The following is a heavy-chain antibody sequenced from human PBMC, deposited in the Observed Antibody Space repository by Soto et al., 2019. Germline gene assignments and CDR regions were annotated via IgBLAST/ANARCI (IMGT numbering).Heavy chain of an antibody. D-gene: IGHD3-16*02. Sequence: QLQLVQSGAEVKKPGSSVKVSCKASGGTFSAYAISWVRQAPGQGLEWMGGILPLSGTTNYTQRFQGRVTISADKSTSTTYMELGRLRFEETAVYYCARANPTKYYDYVWGDYRRGGMDVWGQGTTVTVSS. V-gene: IGHV1-69*06. CDR2: ILPLSGTT. CDR3: ARANPTKYYDYVWGDYRRGGMDV. CDR1: GGTFSAYA. J-gene: IGHJ6*02.